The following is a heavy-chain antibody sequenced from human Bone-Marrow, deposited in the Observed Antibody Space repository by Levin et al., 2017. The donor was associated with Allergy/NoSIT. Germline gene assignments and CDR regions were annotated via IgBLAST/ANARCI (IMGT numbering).Heavy chain of an antibody. V-gene: IGHV4-59*13. D-gene: IGHD2/OR15-2a*01. CDR2: AYYSGGTGST. CDR1: GGSISSYH. Sequence: SETLSLTCTVSGGSISSYHWSWIRRPPGKGLEWIGYAYYSGGTGSTNYNPSLKSRVTISVDTSKNQFSLKLSSVTAADTAVYYCARDRVLKPSSSRKEYYDDGMDVWGQGTTVTVSS. J-gene: IGHJ6*02. CDR3: ARDRVLKPSSSRKEYYDDGMDV.